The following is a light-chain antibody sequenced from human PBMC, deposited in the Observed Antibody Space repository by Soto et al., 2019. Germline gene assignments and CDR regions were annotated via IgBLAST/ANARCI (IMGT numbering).Light chain of an antibody. J-gene: IGLJ3*02. Sequence: QSVLTQPPSLSGTPGQSVTISCSGSSSNIERNTVNWYQHLPGTAPKLLIYSDNQRPSGVPDRFSGSKSGTSASLVISGLQSDDEADYYCAAWDGSFNGHAVCDGQVVFGGGTKVTVL. CDR1: SSNIERNT. CDR2: SDN. CDR3: AAWDGSFNGHAVCDGQVV. V-gene: IGLV1-44*01.